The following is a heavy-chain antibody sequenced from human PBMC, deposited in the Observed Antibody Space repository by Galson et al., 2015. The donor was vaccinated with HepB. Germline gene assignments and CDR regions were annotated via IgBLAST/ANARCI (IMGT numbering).Heavy chain of an antibody. Sequence: SLRLSCAASGFSFNTWAVTWVCQAPGKGLEWVSVITSTGDTIYYADSVKGRFTVSRDNSKNTLYLQLSNLRADDTAVYYCAKNYGYFDSWGQGTLVTVSS. V-gene: IGHV3-23*01. J-gene: IGHJ4*02. D-gene: IGHD4-17*01. CDR1: GFSFNTWA. CDR2: ITSTGDTI. CDR3: AKNYGYFDS.